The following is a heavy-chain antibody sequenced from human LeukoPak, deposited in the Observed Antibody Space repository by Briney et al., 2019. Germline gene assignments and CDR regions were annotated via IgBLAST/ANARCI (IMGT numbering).Heavy chain of an antibody. CDR2: IYHSGST. CDR3: ARTRSFCSSTSCYVYYFDY. J-gene: IGHJ4*02. Sequence: SETLSLTCTVSGYSISSGYYWGWIRQPPGKGLEWIGSIYHSGSTYYNPSLKSRVTISVDTSKNQFSLKLSSVTAADTAVYYCARTRSFCSSTSCYVYYFDYWGQGTLVTVSS. D-gene: IGHD2-2*01. CDR1: GYSISSGYY. V-gene: IGHV4-38-2*02.